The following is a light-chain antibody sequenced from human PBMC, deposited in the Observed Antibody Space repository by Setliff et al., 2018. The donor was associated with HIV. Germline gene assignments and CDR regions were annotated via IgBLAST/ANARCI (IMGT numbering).Light chain of an antibody. CDR1: SNDVGRYDL. Sequence: QSVLTQPASVSGSPGQSITISCTGTSNDVGRYDLVSWYQQHPARAPKLIIYQSTRRPSGVSNLFSGSKSGNVASLTISGLQAEDEAYYYCCSITGSNTFVFGTGTQVTVL. CDR2: QST. V-gene: IGLV2-23*01. J-gene: IGLJ1*01. CDR3: CSITGSNTFV.